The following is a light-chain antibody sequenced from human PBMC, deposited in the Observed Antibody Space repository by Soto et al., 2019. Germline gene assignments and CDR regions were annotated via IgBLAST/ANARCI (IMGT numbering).Light chain of an antibody. Sequence: QSVLTQPPSVSGAPGQRVTISCTGSSSNIGAYYDVHWYQQLPGTAPKLLIYGNSNRPSGVPDRFSGSKSGTSASLAITGLQAEDEADYYCHSYDSSLSGYVFGTGTKVTVL. V-gene: IGLV1-40*01. CDR1: SSNIGAYYD. CDR3: HSYDSSLSGYV. CDR2: GNS. J-gene: IGLJ1*01.